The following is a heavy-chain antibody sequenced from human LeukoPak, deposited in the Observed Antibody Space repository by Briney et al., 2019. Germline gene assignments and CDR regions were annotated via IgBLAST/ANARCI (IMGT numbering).Heavy chain of an antibody. J-gene: IGHJ4*02. V-gene: IGHV3-48*01. Sequence: GGSLRLSCAASGFTFSSYSVNWVRQAPGKGLEWVSYISSSSSTTYYVDSVKGRFTISRDNAKNSLYLQMNSLRAEDTALYYCAKDISYDSSGLDYWGQGTLVTVSS. CDR2: ISSSSSTT. D-gene: IGHD3-22*01. CDR1: GFTFSSYS. CDR3: AKDISYDSSGLDY.